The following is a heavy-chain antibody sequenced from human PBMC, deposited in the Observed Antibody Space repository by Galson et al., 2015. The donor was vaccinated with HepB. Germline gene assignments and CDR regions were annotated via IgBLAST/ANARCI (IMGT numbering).Heavy chain of an antibody. Sequence: SLRLSCAASGFIFSDYWMSWVRQAPGKGLEWVANIKPHGNEKFYLDSLKGRFTISRDNPKKSVYLQMNSLTAEDTAVYYCARCYYDSSGFTHFDYWGQGILVTVSS. CDR2: IKPHGNEK. V-gene: IGHV3-7*03. CDR3: ARCYYDSSGFTHFDY. J-gene: IGHJ4*02. CDR1: GFIFSDYW. D-gene: IGHD3-22*01.